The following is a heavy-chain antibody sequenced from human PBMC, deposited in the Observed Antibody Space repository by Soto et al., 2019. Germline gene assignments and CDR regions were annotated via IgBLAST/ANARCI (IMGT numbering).Heavy chain of an antibody. D-gene: IGHD5-18*01. CDR1: GGSISSGDYY. V-gene: IGHV4-30-4*01. J-gene: IGHJ4*02. CDR2: IYYSGST. CDR3: ASNSYGYTCYDY. Sequence: QVQLQESGPGLVKPSQTLSLTCTVSGGSISSGDYYWSWIRQPPGKGLEWIGYIYYSGSTYYNPYLKSRVTIAVDTSKNAFSLKLSSVTAADTAVYYCASNSYGYTCYDYWGQGTLVTVSS.